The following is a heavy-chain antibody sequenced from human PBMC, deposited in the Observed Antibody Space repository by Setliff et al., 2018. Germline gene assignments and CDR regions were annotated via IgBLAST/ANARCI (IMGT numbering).Heavy chain of an antibody. V-gene: IGHV4-59*01. CDR1: GGPFSGAS. J-gene: IGHJ4*02. CDR3: AKGGTYRYFDF. D-gene: IGHD1-1*01. CDR2: VYHSGTA. Sequence: PSETLSLTCTVSGGPFSGASIWSWIRQPPGKGLEFIGDVYHSGTAKYDPSLESRAIMSVDASKNEISLKLKSVTAADTAVYYCAKGGTYRYFDFWGQGALVTVS.